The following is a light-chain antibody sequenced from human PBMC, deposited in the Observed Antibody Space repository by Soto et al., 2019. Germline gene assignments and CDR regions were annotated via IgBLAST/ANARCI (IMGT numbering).Light chain of an antibody. V-gene: IGLV1-40*01. Sequence: QSVLTQPPSVSGAPGQRVTISCTGSSSNIGAGYNVHWYQQLPGTAPKLLIYGNSNRPSGVPDRFSCSKSGTSASRAITGLPAGDEADYYCQSYDSSLSGSGVFGGGTKLTVL. CDR2: GNS. CDR3: QSYDSSLSGSGV. CDR1: SSNIGAGYN. J-gene: IGLJ3*02.